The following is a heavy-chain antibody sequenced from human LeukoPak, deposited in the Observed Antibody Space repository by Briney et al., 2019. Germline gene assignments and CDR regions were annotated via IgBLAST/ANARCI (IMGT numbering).Heavy chain of an antibody. J-gene: IGHJ6*04. D-gene: IGHD2-15*01. V-gene: IGHV3-23*01. CDR2: ISGSGGST. CDR1: GFTFSSYA. Sequence: SGGSLRLSCAASGFTFSSYAMSWVRQAPGKGLEWVSAISGSGGSTYYADSVKGRFTISRDNSKNTLYLQMNSLRAEDTAVYYCARASGYCSGGSCPLYYYGMDVWGKGTTVTVSS. CDR3: ARASGYCSGGSCPLYYYGMDV.